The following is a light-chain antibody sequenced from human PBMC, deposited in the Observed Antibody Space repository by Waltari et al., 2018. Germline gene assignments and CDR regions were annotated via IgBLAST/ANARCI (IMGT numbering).Light chain of an antibody. J-gene: IGKJ4*01. Sequence: DIQMTQAPSSLSAPVGDSVTIACRASQTISKFLNWYQQKPGKAPRLLSHAASNLESGVPSSFSGTGSETEFTLTISSLQPDDFATDFCQQTYSTPHTFGGGTEVEI. V-gene: IGKV1-39*01. CDR2: AAS. CDR3: QQTYSTPHT. CDR1: QTISKF.